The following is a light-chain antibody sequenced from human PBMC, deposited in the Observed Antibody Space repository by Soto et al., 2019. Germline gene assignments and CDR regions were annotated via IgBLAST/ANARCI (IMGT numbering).Light chain of an antibody. V-gene: IGLV2-14*01. CDR3: SSYTRTNSYV. CDR2: EVA. CDR1: GSDVGGYNY. Sequence: QSVLTRPASVSGTPGQSITISCTGTGSDVGGYNYVSWYQHHPGKAPKLMIYEVADRPSGVSSRFSGSKSGNTASLTISGLQAEDEADYYCSSYTRTNSYVFGTGTKVTV. J-gene: IGLJ1*01.